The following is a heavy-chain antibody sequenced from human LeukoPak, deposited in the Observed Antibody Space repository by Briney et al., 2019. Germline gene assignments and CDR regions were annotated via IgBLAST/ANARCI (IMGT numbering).Heavy chain of an antibody. D-gene: IGHD3-22*01. V-gene: IGHV5-51*01. CDR2: IYPGDSDT. Sequence: GESLKISCKGSGYSFTSYWIGWVRQMPGKGLEWMGIIYPGDSDTRYSPSFQGQVTISADKSISTAYLQWSSLKASDTAMYYCARQASEKYDSSGYYPDYWGQGTLVTVSS. CDR1: GYSFTSYW. CDR3: ARQASEKYDSSGYYPDY. J-gene: IGHJ4*02.